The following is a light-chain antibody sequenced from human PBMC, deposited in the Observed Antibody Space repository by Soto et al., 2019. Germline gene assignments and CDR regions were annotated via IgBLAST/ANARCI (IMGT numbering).Light chain of an antibody. J-gene: IGKJ4*01. CDR1: QSVSSSY. CDR2: GAS. CDR3: QQYGSSPT. Sequence: EIVLTQSPGTLSLSKGERATLSCRASQSVSSSYLAWYQQKPGQAPRLLIYGASSRATGIPDRFSGSGSGTDFTLTISRLAPEDFAVYYCQQYGSSPTFGGGTKVEIK. V-gene: IGKV3-20*01.